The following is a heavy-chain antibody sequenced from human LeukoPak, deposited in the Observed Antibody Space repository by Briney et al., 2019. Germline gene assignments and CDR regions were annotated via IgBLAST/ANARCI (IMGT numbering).Heavy chain of an antibody. D-gene: IGHD2-2*01. Sequence: PSETLSLTCAVYGGXFSGYYWSWIRQPPGKGLEWLGEINHSGSTNYNPSLKGRVTISVDTSKNQFSLKLSSVTAADTAVYYCASGDVVVPADTDITNSMDVWGQGTTVTVSS. V-gene: IGHV4-34*01. CDR2: INHSGST. CDR3: ASGDVVVPADTDITNSMDV. CDR1: GGXFSGYY. J-gene: IGHJ6*02.